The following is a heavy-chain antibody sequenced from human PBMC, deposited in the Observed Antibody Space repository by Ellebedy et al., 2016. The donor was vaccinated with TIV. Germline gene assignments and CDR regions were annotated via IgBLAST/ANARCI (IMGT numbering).Heavy chain of an antibody. Sequence: GGSLRLSXAASGFTFSSYAMSWVRQAPGKGLEWVSAISASGGSTYYADSVKGRFTISRDNSKNTLYLQMNSLRAEDAAVYYCAKGGYCSSTNCPADYWGQGTLVTVSS. V-gene: IGHV3-23*01. CDR2: ISASGGST. J-gene: IGHJ4*02. CDR3: AKGGYCSSTNCPADY. CDR1: GFTFSSYA. D-gene: IGHD2-2*01.